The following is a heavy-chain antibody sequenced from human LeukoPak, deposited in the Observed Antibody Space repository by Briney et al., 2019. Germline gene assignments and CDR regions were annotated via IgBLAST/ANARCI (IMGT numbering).Heavy chain of an antibody. Sequence: ASVKVSCKASGGTFTSYDINWVRQATGQGLEWMGWMNPNSGNTGYAQKFQGRVTITRNTSISTAYMELSSLRSEDTAVYYCARMESGWSYYFDYWGQGTLVTVSS. J-gene: IGHJ4*02. V-gene: IGHV1-8*03. CDR2: MNPNSGNT. CDR3: ARMESGWSYYFDY. CDR1: GGTFTSYD. D-gene: IGHD6-19*01.